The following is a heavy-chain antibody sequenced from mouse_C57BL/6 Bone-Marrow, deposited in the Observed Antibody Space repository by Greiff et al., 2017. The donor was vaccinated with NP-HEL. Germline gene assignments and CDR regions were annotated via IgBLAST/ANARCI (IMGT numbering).Heavy chain of an antibody. CDR3: ASHYYGSSYGWYFDV. V-gene: IGHV1-64*01. D-gene: IGHD1-1*01. CDR1: GHTFTSYW. Sequence: VQLQQPGAELVKPGASVKLSCKASGHTFTSYWMHWVKQRPGQGLEWIGMIHPNSGSTNYNEKFKSKATLTVDKSSSTAYMQLSSLTSEDSAVDYCASHYYGSSYGWYFDVWGTGTTVTVSS. J-gene: IGHJ1*03. CDR2: IHPNSGST.